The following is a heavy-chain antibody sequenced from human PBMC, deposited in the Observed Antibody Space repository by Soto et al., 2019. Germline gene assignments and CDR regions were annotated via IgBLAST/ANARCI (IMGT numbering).Heavy chain of an antibody. CDR1: GGSISSYY. Sequence: SETLSLTCTVSGGSISSYYWSWIRQPPGKGLEWIGYIYYSGSTNYNPSLKSRVTISVDTSKNQFSLKLSSVTAADTAVYYCARLMGEVYYYDSSGYSYYFDYWGQGTLVTVSS. V-gene: IGHV4-59*08. D-gene: IGHD3-22*01. J-gene: IGHJ4*02. CDR2: IYYSGST. CDR3: ARLMGEVYYYDSSGYSYYFDY.